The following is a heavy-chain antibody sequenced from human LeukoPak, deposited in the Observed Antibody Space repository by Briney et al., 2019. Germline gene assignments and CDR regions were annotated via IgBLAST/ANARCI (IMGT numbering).Heavy chain of an antibody. Sequence: GRSLRLSCAASGFTFDDYAMHWARQAPGKGLEWVSGISWNSGSIGYADSVKGRFTISRDNAKNSLYLQMNSLRAEDTALYYCAKDISPTGTDDYYYYGMDVWGQGTTVTVSS. V-gene: IGHV3-9*01. J-gene: IGHJ6*02. D-gene: IGHD1-1*01. CDR3: AKDISPTGTDDYYYYGMDV. CDR1: GFTFDDYA. CDR2: ISWNSGSI.